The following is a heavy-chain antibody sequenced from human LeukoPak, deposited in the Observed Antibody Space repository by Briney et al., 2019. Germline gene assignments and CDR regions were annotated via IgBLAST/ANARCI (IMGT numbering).Heavy chain of an antibody. J-gene: IGHJ4*02. Sequence: SETLSLTCTVSGGPISSGSYYWSWIRQPAGKGLEWIGRIYTSGSTNYNPSLKSRVTISVDTSKNQFSLKLTSVTAAGTAVYYCARGLYYGRYYFDYWGQGTLVTVSS. CDR3: ARGLYYGRYYFDY. CDR1: GGPISSGSYY. CDR2: IYTSGST. V-gene: IGHV4-61*02. D-gene: IGHD3-16*01.